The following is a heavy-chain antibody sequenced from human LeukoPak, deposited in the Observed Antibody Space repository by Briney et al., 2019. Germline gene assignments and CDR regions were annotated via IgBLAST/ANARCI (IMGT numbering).Heavy chain of an antibody. J-gene: IGHJ4*02. CDR1: GFTFSDYY. Sequence: GGSLRLSCAASGFTFSDYYMSWIRQAPGKGLEWVSYISSSGSTIYYADSVKGRLTISRDNSKNTLYLQMNSLRAEDTAVYYCARHLSGVTGYTYGRGIDYWGQGTLVTVSS. CDR2: ISSSGSTI. V-gene: IGHV3-11*04. D-gene: IGHD5-18*01. CDR3: ARHLSGVTGYTYGRGIDY.